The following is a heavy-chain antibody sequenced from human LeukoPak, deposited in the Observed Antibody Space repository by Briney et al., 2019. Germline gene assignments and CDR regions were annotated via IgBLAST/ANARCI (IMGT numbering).Heavy chain of an antibody. CDR2: INPNSGGT. CDR3: ARGSGVTIFGVVIAYLDY. J-gene: IGHJ4*02. V-gene: IGHV1-2*06. Sequence: ASVKVSCKASGYTFTSYGISWVRQAPAQGLEWMGRINPNSGGTNYAQKFQGRVTMTRDTSISTAYMELSRLRSDDTAVYYCARGSGVTIFGVVIAYLDYWGQGTLVTVSS. D-gene: IGHD3-3*01. CDR1: GYTFTSYG.